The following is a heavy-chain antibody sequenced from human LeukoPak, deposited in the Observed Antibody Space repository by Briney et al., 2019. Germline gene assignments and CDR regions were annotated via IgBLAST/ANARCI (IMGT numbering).Heavy chain of an antibody. CDR1: GDSISGYY. V-gene: IGHV4-4*07. CDR2: IYSSGST. CDR3: TRDTSLTY. D-gene: IGHD3-10*01. J-gene: IGHJ4*02. Sequence: SETLFLTCTVSGDSISGYYWSWIRQPAGEGLEWIGRIYSSGSTNYNPSLKSRVIMSVDTSKNQFSLKLSSVTAADTAVYYCTRDTSLTYWGQGTLVTVSS.